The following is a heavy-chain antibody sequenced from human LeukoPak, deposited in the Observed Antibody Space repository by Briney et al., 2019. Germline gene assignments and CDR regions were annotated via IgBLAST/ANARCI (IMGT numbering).Heavy chain of an antibody. D-gene: IGHD5-18*01. CDR2: IKQDGSEK. CDR3: AKDRLESYGSARYYFDS. J-gene: IGHJ4*02. V-gene: IGHV3-7*01. CDR1: GFTFSTYW. Sequence: QAGGSLRLSCAASGFTFSTYWMTWVRKAPGKGLEWVANIKQDGSEKYYVDSVKGRFTISRDNAKNSLYLQMNSLRAEDTAVYYCAKDRLESYGSARYYFDSWGQGSLVTVSS.